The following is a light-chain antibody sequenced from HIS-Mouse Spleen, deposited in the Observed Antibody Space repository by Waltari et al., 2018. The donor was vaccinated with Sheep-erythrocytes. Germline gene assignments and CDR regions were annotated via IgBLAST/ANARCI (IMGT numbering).Light chain of an antibody. CDR1: ISDVGSYNL. V-gene: IGLV2-8*01. J-gene: IGLJ3*02. CDR2: EVS. Sequence: QSALTQPASVSGSPGQSITISCTGTISDVGSYNLVSWYQQHPGKAPQLLLYEVSKRASGVPDRFSGSKSGNTASLTVSGLQAEDEADYYCSSYAGSNNWVFGGGTKLTVL. CDR3: SSYAGSNNWV.